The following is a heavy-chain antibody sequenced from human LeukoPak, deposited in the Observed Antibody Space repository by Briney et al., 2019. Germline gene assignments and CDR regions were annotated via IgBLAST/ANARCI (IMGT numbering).Heavy chain of an antibody. J-gene: IGHJ4*02. CDR2: IIPIFGTA. V-gene: IGHV1-69*05. Sequence: GASVKVSCKGSGGTFSSYAISWVRQAPGQGLEWMGGIIPIFGTANYAQKFQGRVTITTDGSTSTAYMELSSLRSEDTAVYYCAAKSGMSSSWYIFDYWGQGTLVTVSS. D-gene: IGHD6-13*01. CDR3: AAKSGMSSSWYIFDY. CDR1: GGTFSSYA.